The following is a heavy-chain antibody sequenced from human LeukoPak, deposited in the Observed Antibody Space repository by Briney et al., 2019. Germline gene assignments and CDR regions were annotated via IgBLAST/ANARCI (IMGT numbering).Heavy chain of an antibody. CDR3: ASSRGKGYCTNGVCYSSRHAFDI. V-gene: IGHV1-24*01. Sequence: GASVKVSCEVSGYTLTELSMHWVRQAPGKGLEWMGGFDPEDGETIYAQKFQGRVTMTEDTSTDTAYMELSSLRSEDTAVYYCASSRGKGYCTNGVCYSSRHAFDIWGQGTMVTVSS. CDR2: FDPEDGET. CDR1: GYTLTELS. D-gene: IGHD2-8*01. J-gene: IGHJ3*02.